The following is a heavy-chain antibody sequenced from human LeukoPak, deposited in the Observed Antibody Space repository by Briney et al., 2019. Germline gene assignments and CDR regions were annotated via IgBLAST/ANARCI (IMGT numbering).Heavy chain of an antibody. D-gene: IGHD6-13*01. CDR3: ARVNSSSWYWFDP. Sequence: SETLSLTCAVYGGSFSGYYWSWIRQPPGKGLEWIGYIYYSGSTDYNPSLKSRVTISVDTSKNQFSLKLSSVTAADTAVYYCARVNSSSWYWFDPWGQGTLVTVSS. J-gene: IGHJ5*02. V-gene: IGHV4-59*01. CDR2: IYYSGST. CDR1: GGSFSGYY.